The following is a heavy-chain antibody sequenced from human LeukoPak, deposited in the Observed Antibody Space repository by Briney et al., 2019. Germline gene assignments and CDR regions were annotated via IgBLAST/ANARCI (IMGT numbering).Heavy chain of an antibody. CDR1: GFTFSTYG. Sequence: PGGSLRLSCAASGFTFSTYGIHWVRQAPGKGLEWVADISYDGSDKYYADSVKGRFTISRDNSKNTLYLQMNSLRAEDTAVYYCAKSRGGGIVLGAFDIWGQGTMVTVSS. D-gene: IGHD2-21*01. CDR3: AKSRGGGIVLGAFDI. J-gene: IGHJ3*02. V-gene: IGHV3-30*18. CDR2: ISYDGSDK.